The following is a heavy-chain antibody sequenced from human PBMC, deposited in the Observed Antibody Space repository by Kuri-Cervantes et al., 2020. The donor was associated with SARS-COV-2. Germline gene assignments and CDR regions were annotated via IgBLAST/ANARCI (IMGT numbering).Heavy chain of an antibody. CDR1: GFTFDDYA. CDR3: AKDKFPYYDFWSGYYHRGNWFDP. Sequence: GESLKISCAASGFTFDDYAMHWVRQAPGKGLEWVSLISGDGGSTYYADSVRGRFTISRDNSKNSLYLQMNSLRTEDTALYYCAKDKFPYYDFWSGYYHRGNWFDPWGQGTLVTVSS. CDR2: ISGDGGST. V-gene: IGHV3-43*02. J-gene: IGHJ5*02. D-gene: IGHD3-3*01.